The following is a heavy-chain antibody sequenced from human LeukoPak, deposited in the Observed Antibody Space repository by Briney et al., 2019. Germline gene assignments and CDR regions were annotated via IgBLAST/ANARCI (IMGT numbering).Heavy chain of an antibody. D-gene: IGHD3-22*01. Sequence: PSETLSLTCTVSGGSISSSSYYWGWIRQPPGKGLEWIGSIYYSGSTYYNPSLKSRVTISVDTSKNQFSLKLSSVTAADTAVYYCARVLYGITMIVVVTIFDYWGQGTLVTVSS. CDR1: GGSISSSSYY. CDR2: IYYSGST. CDR3: ARVLYGITMIVVVTIFDY. V-gene: IGHV4-39*07. J-gene: IGHJ4*02.